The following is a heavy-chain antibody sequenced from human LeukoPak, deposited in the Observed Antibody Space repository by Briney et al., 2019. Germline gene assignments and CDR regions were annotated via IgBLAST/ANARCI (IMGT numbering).Heavy chain of an antibody. CDR2: LYPGVST. J-gene: IGHJ6*03. Sequence: SETLSLTCTASGGPMYSYYWSWIRQTAGKGLEWIGRLYPGVSTDYNPSLKSRVTMSVDTSKNQFALKLSAVTAADTAVYYCARLKFYDSTGYSPGHYMDVWGKGTTVTVSS. V-gene: IGHV4-4*07. CDR3: ARLKFYDSTGYSPGHYMDV. D-gene: IGHD3-22*01. CDR1: GGPMYSYY.